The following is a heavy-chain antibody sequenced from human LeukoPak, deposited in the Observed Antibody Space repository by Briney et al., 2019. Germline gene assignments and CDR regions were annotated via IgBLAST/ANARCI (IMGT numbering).Heavy chain of an antibody. CDR3: ATLLGSGTFYPADYFDY. CDR2: IYPDDSDT. J-gene: IGHJ4*02. CDR1: GYIYTSYW. V-gene: IGHV5-51*01. D-gene: IGHD3-10*01. Sequence: GESLKISCNSSGYIYTSYWIGWVRQKPGKGLEWMGIIYPDDSDTKYSPAFQGQVTISADKSINTAYLRWTSLKASDTAMYYCATLLGSGTFYPADYFDYWGQGTLVTVSS.